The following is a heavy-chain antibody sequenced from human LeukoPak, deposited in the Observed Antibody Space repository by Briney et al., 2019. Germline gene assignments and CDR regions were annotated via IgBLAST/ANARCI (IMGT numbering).Heavy chain of an antibody. CDR3: ARDLCSSTSCYKYYYGMDV. V-gene: IGHV3-21*01. CDR1: GFTFSSYS. Sequence: GGSLRLSCAASGFTFSSYSMIWVRQAPGKGLEWVSSISSSSSYIYYADSVKGRFTISRDNAKNSLYLQMNSLRAEDTAVYYWARDLCSSTSCYKYYYGMDVWGQGTTVTVSS. J-gene: IGHJ6*02. D-gene: IGHD2-2*02. CDR2: ISSSSSYI.